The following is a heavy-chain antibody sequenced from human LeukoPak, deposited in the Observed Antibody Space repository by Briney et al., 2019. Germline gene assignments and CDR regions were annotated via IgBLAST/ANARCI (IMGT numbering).Heavy chain of an antibody. D-gene: IGHD6-13*01. J-gene: IGHJ4*02. CDR1: GFTFSSYA. V-gene: IGHV3-64*01. Sequence: PGGSLRLSCAASGFTFSSYAMHWVRQAPGKGLEYVSAISSNGGSTYYANSVKGRFTISRDNSKNTLYLQMGSLRAEDMAVYYCARSPHLGYSSSWYTFDYWGQGTLVTVSS. CDR3: ARSPHLGYSSSWYTFDY. CDR2: ISSNGGST.